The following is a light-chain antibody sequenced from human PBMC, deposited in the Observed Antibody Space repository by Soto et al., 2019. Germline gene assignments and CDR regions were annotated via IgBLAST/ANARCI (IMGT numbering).Light chain of an antibody. J-gene: IGLJ3*02. V-gene: IGLV6-57*04. CDR3: QSYDKSNTWV. Sequence: NCMLTQPHSGSESPWKTGSSSCTRSGGSIVSNYLQCYQQRPRSALPTVPYEDNQSPSGVPDRFSGSIHTSSNSASLTLSGLKPEDEADYYCQSYDKSNTWVFGGGTKVTVL. CDR2: EDN. CDR1: GGSIVSNY.